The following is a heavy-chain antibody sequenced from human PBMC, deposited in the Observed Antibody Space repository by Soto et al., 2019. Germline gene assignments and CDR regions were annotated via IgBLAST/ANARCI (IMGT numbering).Heavy chain of an antibody. CDR1: GFTFSNAW. V-gene: IGHV3-15*01. Sequence: SLRLSCAASGFTFSNAWMSWVRQAPGKGLEWVGRIKSKTDGGTTDYAAPVKGRFTISRDDSKNTLYLQMNSLKTEDTAVYYCTTHYGDYGRLDYWGQGTLVTVSS. CDR3: TTHYGDYGRLDY. CDR2: IKSKTDGGTT. D-gene: IGHD4-17*01. J-gene: IGHJ4*02.